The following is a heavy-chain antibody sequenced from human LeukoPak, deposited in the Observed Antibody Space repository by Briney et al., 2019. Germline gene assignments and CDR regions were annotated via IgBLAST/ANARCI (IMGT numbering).Heavy chain of an antibody. Sequence: GGSLRLSCAASGFAFSSYSMNWVRQAPGKGLEWVSSISTSSSYIYYADSVKGRFTISRDNAKNSLYLQMNSLRAEDTALYYCARSIVVPAAISGAFDIWGQGTIVTVSS. CDR3: ARSIVVPAAISGAFDI. D-gene: IGHD2-2*01. J-gene: IGHJ3*02. V-gene: IGHV3-21*01. CDR1: GFAFSSYS. CDR2: ISTSSSYI.